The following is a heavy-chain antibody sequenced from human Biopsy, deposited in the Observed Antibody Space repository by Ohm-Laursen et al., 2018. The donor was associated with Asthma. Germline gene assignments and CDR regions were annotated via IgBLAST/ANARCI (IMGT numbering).Heavy chain of an antibody. J-gene: IGHJ6*02. CDR2: INPNSGGT. CDR3: ARELLDIVAFDYYYYGMDV. Sequence: ASVKVSCKASGYTFTGYYMHWVRQAPGQGLEWMGRINPNSGGTNYARKFQGRVTMTRDTSISTAYMELSSLRSDDTAVYYCARELLDIVAFDYYYYGMDVWGQGTTVTVSS. D-gene: IGHD5-12*01. V-gene: IGHV1-2*06. CDR1: GYTFTGYY.